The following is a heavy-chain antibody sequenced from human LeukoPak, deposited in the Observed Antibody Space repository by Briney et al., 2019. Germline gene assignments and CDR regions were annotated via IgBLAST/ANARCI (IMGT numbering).Heavy chain of an antibody. CDR2: IYYSGST. J-gene: IGHJ4*02. V-gene: IGHV4-30-4*01. Sequence: PSETLSLTCTVSGGSISSGEYYWSWIRQPPGKGLEWIGYIYYSGSTYYNPSLKSRVTISVDTSKNQFSLKLSSVTAADTAVYYCARAGGFFSPFGYWGQGTLVTVSS. D-gene: IGHD3-16*01. CDR3: ARAGGFFSPFGY. CDR1: GGSISSGEYY.